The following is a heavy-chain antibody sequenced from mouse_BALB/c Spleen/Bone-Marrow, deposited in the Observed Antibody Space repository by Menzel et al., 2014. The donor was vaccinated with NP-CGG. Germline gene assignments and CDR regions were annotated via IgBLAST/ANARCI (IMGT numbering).Heavy chain of an antibody. CDR2: IDPANVNT. CDR1: GFNIKDTY. CDR3: ASYVYGYYFDY. J-gene: IGHJ2*01. D-gene: IGHD1-1*01. Sequence: VQLQQPGAELVKPGASVKLSCTASGFNIKDTYMHWVKQRPEQGLEWIGRIDPANVNTKYDPKFQGKATITADTSSNTAYLQLSSLTSEDTAVYYCASYVYGYYFDYWCQGTTLTVSS. V-gene: IGHV14-3*02.